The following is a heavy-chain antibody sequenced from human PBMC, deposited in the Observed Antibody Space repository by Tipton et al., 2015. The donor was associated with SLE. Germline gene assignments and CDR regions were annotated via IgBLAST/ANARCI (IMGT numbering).Heavy chain of an antibody. Sequence: TLSLTCTVSGGSISSYYWSWIRQPPGKGLEWIGYIYHSGNTIYNPSLQSRVTISVDTSKNQFSLKLSSVTAADTAVYYCARFSPAIAGFDPWGQGTLVTVSS. V-gene: IGHV4-59*01. D-gene: IGHD1-26*01. CDR1: GGSISSYY. CDR2: IYHSGNT. CDR3: ARFSPAIAGFDP. J-gene: IGHJ5*02.